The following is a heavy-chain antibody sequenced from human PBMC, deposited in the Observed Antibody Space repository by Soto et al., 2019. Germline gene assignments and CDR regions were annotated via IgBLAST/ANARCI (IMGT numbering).Heavy chain of an antibody. CDR3: ARLSRYYYDSSGYLDY. CDR2: ISGSGDST. CDR1: GFTFSNYG. J-gene: IGHJ4*02. Sequence: GGSLRLSCAASGFTFSNYGMTWVRQAPGKGLEWVSAISGSGDSTYYADSVRGRFTISRDNSKSTLYLQINSLRADDTAVYYCARLSRYYYDSSGYLDYWGQGTLVTVSS. D-gene: IGHD3-22*01. V-gene: IGHV3-23*01.